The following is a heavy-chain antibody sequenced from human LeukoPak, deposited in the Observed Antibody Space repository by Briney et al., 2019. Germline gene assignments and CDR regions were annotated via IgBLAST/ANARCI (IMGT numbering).Heavy chain of an antibody. CDR3: ASQMDYSGKPYFFDY. CDR2: IYYSGST. J-gene: IGHJ4*02. V-gene: IGHV4-39*01. Sequence: SETLSLTCTVSGGSISSSSYYWVWIRQPPGKGLEWIGSIYYSGSTYYNPSLKSRVTISVDTSKNQFSLQLSSVTAADTAVYYCASQMDYSGKPYFFDYWGQGTLVTVSS. CDR1: GGSISSSSYY. D-gene: IGHD1-26*01.